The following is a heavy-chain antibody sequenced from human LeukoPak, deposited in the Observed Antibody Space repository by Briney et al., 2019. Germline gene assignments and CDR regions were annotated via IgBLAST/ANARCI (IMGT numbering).Heavy chain of an antibody. J-gene: IGHJ5*02. CDR3: GIGRMFDWLLCHH. V-gene: IGHV1-24*01. Sequence: ASVKVSCKISGYTLTDVSMHWVRQAPGKGLEWMGGFDPEGGETVYAQKFQGRVTMTEDPSADTAYMELRSLSSEDTAVYYCGIGRMFDWLLCHHWGQGTLVTVSS. D-gene: IGHD3-9*01. CDR2: FDPEGGET. CDR1: GYTLTDVS.